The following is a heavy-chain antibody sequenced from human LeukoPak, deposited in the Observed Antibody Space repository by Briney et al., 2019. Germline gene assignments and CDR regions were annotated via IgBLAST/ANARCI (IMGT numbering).Heavy chain of an antibody. J-gene: IGHJ4*02. D-gene: IGHD3-16*01. V-gene: IGHV3-7*05. CDR1: GFTFSSYW. CDR2: IRQDGSEG. CDR3: ARGSAWGGDY. Sequence: PGGSLRLSCAASGFTFSSYWMTWVRQTPGTGLEWVASIRQDGSEGYYVNSVKGRFTISRDNAKNSLYLQLNTVRAEDTAVYYCARGSAWGGDYWGQGTLVTVSS.